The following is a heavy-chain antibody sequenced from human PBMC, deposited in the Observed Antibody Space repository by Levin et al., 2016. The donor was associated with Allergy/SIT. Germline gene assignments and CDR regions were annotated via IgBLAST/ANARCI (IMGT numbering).Heavy chain of an antibody. J-gene: IGHJ3*02. CDR3: ARRVSYYYDSRTYGDAFDI. CDR2: IYYSGST. V-gene: IGHV4-59*01. D-gene: IGHD3-22*01. CDR1: GGSISTYY. Sequence: SETLSLTCTVSGGSISTYYWSWIRQPPGKGLEWIGYIYYSGSTNYNPSLKSRVTISVDTSKNQFSLRLSSVTAADTAVYYCARRVSYYYDSRTYGDAFDIWGQGTMVTVSS.